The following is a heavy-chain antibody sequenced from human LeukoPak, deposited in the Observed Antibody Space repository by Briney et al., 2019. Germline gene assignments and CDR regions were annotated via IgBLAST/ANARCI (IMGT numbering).Heavy chain of an antibody. J-gene: IGHJ4*02. V-gene: IGHV3-7*01. Sequence: GGALRLSCAASGFTFSSCGMRWVRQAPGKRLEWVANIKQDGSEKYYVDSVKGRFTISRDNAKNSLYLQMNSLRAEDTAVYYCASKGTSSMYYYDSSGFDYWGQGTLVTVSS. CDR2: IKQDGSEK. D-gene: IGHD3-22*01. CDR1: GFTFSSCG. CDR3: ASKGTSSMYYYDSSGFDY.